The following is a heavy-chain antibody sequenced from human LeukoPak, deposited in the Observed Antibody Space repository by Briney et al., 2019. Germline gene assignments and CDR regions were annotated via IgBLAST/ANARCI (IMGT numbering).Heavy chain of an antibody. CDR2: MYHSGST. V-gene: IGHV4-30-2*01. J-gene: IGHJ4*02. CDR1: GGSFNSGGYF. CDR3: ARGKAATFDY. Sequence: SQTLSLTCTVSGGSFNSGGYFWRWLRQPPGTGLEWIAYMYHSGSTYYNPSLKSRVTISVDRSKNQFSLKLSSVTAADTAVYYCARGKAATFDYWGQGTLVTVSS. D-gene: IGHD2-15*01.